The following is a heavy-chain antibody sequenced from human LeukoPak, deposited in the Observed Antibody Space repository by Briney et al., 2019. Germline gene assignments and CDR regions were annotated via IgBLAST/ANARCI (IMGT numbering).Heavy chain of an antibody. Sequence: PGGSLRLSCAASGFTFSSYSMNWVRQAPGKGLEWIGEINHSGSTNYNPSLKSRVTISVDTSKNQFSLKLSSVTAADTAVYYCARLRPQQLVLSAKEVNWFDPWGQGTLVTVSS. J-gene: IGHJ5*02. CDR2: INHSGST. CDR3: ARLRPQQLVLSAKEVNWFDP. D-gene: IGHD6-13*01. V-gene: IGHV4-34*01. CDR1: GFTFSSYS.